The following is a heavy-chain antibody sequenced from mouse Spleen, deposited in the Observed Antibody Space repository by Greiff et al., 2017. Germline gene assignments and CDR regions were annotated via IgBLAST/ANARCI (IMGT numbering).Heavy chain of an antibody. CDR3: ASDYYGSSYRYFDV. Sequence: VQLQESGPGLVAPSQSLSITCTVSGFSLTSYAISWVRQPPGKGLEWLGVIWTGGGTNYNSALKSRLSISKDNSKSQVFLKMNSLQTDDTARYYCASDYYGSSYRYFDVWGAGTTVTVSS. V-gene: IGHV2-9-1*01. CDR2: IWTGGGT. J-gene: IGHJ1*01. CDR1: GFSLTSYA. D-gene: IGHD1-1*01.